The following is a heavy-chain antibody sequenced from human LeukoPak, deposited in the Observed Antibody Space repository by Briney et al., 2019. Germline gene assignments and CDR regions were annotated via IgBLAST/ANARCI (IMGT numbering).Heavy chain of an antibody. CDR3: ARNNGMDV. J-gene: IGHJ6*02. V-gene: IGHV3-7*03. CDR1: GFTLSNHW. CDR2: VNRDGSET. Sequence: GGSLRLSCAASGFTLSNHWMTWVRQVPGRGPEWVANVNRDGSETYYLDSVKGRFTISKDDAKNSLYLQMNSLRAEDTALYHCARNNGMDVWGQGTTVIVSS.